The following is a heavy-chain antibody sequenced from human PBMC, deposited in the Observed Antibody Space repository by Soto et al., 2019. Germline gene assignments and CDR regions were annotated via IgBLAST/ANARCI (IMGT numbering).Heavy chain of an antibody. Sequence: SVKVSCKASGGTFSSYAISWVRQAPGQGLEWMGGIIPIFGTANYAQKFQGRVTIIADESTSTAYMELSSLRSEDTAVYYCASPNPGYCSGGSCYSYAGGMDVWGQGTTVTVSS. D-gene: IGHD2-15*01. V-gene: IGHV1-69*13. CDR1: GGTFSSYA. CDR2: IIPIFGTA. J-gene: IGHJ6*02. CDR3: ASPNPGYCSGGSCYSYAGGMDV.